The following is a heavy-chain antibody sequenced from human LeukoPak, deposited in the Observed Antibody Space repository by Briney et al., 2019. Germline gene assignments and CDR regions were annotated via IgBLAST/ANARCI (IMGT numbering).Heavy chain of an antibody. V-gene: IGHV3-48*01. D-gene: IGHD2/OR15-2a*01. CDR3: VSLHGNNIREGFDP. Sequence: GGSLRLSCAASGFTFSSYSMNWVRQAPGKGLEWVSYISSSSSTIYYADSVKGRFTISRDNAKNSLYLQMNSLTSEDTAIYYCVSLHGNNIREGFDPWGQGTLVTVSS. CDR2: ISSSSSTI. J-gene: IGHJ5*02. CDR1: GFTFSSYS.